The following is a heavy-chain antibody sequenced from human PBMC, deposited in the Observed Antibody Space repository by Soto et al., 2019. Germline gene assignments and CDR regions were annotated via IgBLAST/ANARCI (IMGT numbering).Heavy chain of an antibody. J-gene: IGHJ5*02. V-gene: IGHV4-38-2*02. CDR1: GYSIRSGYY. D-gene: IGHD3-10*01. CDR3: ARDPRSGSYNLDP. Sequence: PSETLSLTCAVSGYSIRSGYYWGWIRQPPGKGLEWIGSIHHSGSTYYNPSLRSRVTISVDTPKNQFSLKLSSVTAADTAVYYCARDPRSGSYNLDPWGPGTLVIVSS. CDR2: IHHSGST.